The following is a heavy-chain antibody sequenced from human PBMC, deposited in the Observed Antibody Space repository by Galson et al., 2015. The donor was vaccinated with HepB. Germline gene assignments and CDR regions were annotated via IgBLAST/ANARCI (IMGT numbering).Heavy chain of an antibody. CDR3: AAERGSRIEHGHYMDYYNFFYMDG. D-gene: IGHD4-17*01. CDR1: GATFGSYA. CDR2: VIPMFDTT. J-gene: IGHJ6*03. Sequence: SCKASGATFGSYAFSWVRQAPGQGLEWMGGVIPMFDTTHYAQKFQDRVTISAEESTSSAYMELRGMRSEETDGYDCAAERGSRIEHGHYMDYYNFFYMDGWGKVTTVIVSS. V-gene: IGHV1-69*01.